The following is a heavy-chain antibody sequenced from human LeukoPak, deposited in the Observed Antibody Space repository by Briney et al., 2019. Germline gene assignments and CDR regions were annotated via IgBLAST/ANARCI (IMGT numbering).Heavy chain of an antibody. J-gene: IGHJ4*02. D-gene: IGHD1-26*01. CDR1: GFTFSYYG. V-gene: IGHV3-30*02. CDR2: IRYDESKK. CDR3: AKSHLPNAYSGTYYCDY. Sequence: GGSLRLSCAASGFTFSYYGMHWVRQAPGKGLEWVAFIRYDESKKFYGESVKGRFTISRDNSRNTLYLQMNSLRTEDTAVYYCAKSHLPNAYSGTYYCDYWGQGTLVTVSS.